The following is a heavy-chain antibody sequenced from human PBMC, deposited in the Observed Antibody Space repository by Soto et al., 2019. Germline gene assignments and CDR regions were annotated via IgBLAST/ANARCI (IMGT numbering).Heavy chain of an antibody. CDR1: GGSSSGYY. V-gene: IGHV4-34*01. J-gene: IGHJ5*02. CDR2: INHSGST. CDR3: ARGNQYYYGSGGYYNNWFDP. D-gene: IGHD3-10*01. Sequence: PSETLSLTCAVYGGSSSGYYWSWIRQPPGKGLEWIGEINHSGSTNYNPSLKSRVTISVDTSKNQFSLKLSSVTAADTAVHYCARGNQYYYGSGGYYNNWFDPWGQGTLVTAPQ.